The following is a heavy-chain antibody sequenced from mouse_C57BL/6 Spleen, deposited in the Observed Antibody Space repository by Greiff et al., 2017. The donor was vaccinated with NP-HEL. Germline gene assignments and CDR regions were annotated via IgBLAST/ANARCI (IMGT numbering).Heavy chain of an antibody. D-gene: IGHD1-1*02. Sequence: QVQLQQSGAELARPGASVKPSCKASGYTFTSYGISWVKQRTGQGLEWIGEIYPRSGNTYYNEKFKGKATLTADKSSSTAYMELRSLTSEDSAVYFCARNLYGYLDYWGQGTTLTVSS. J-gene: IGHJ2*01. CDR3: ARNLYGYLDY. CDR1: GYTFTSYG. V-gene: IGHV1-81*01. CDR2: IYPRSGNT.